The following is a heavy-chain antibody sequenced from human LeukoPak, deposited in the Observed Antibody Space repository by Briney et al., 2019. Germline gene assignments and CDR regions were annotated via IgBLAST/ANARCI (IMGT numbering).Heavy chain of an antibody. CDR1: GFSVSGYW. D-gene: IGHD6-13*01. V-gene: IGHV3-7*01. CDR3: AREWQGGIAAAGTRIEGDY. CDR2: IKQDGSEK. Sequence: GGSLRLSCAVSGFSVSGYWMTWVRQAAGKGLEGVANIKQDGSEKNYVDSGKGRFTISRDNAENSLFLQMNSLRVEDTAVYYCAREWQGGIAAAGTRIEGDYWGQGTLVAVSS. J-gene: IGHJ4*02.